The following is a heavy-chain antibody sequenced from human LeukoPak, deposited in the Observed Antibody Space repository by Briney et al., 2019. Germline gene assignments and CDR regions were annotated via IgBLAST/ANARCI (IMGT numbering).Heavy chain of an antibody. V-gene: IGHV3-66*01. D-gene: IGHD5-12*01. CDR2: IYSGGRT. J-gene: IGHJ4*02. CDR3: ARDDGYSGYDY. CDR1: GLRVSNNY. Sequence: GGSLGLSCAASGLRVSNNYMSWVRQAPGKGLEWVSVIYSGGRTYYADSVKGRFTISRDNSKNTLFLQMNSLRAEDTAVYYCARDDGYSGYDYWGQGTLVTVSS.